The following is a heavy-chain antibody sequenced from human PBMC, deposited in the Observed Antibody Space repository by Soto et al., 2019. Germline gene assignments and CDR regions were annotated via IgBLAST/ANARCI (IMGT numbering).Heavy chain of an antibody. Sequence: GASVKLSCKASGYTFTSNGLHWVRQAPGQRLEWMGWINVGNGDTKYSHKLQGRVTITRDTSANIVYVELSSLRSEDTAVYYCARAAGSGYYPLDYWGQGTLVTVSS. D-gene: IGHD1-26*01. V-gene: IGHV1-3*01. CDR3: ARAAGSGYYPLDY. J-gene: IGHJ4*02. CDR2: INVGNGDT. CDR1: GYTFTSNG.